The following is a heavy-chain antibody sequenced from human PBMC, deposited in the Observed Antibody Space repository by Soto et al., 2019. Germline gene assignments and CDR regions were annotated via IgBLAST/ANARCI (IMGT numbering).Heavy chain of an antibody. CDR1: GGSISSGGYY. CDR3: AKAGPYCSSTSCYAL. CDR2: IYYSGST. J-gene: IGHJ1*01. D-gene: IGHD2-2*01. V-gene: IGHV4-31*03. Sequence: TSETLSLTCTVSGGSISSGGYYWSWIRQHPGKGLEWIGYIYYSGSTYYNPSLKSRVTISVDTSKNQFSLRADDTAVYFCAKAGPYCSSTSCYALWGQGTLVTVSS.